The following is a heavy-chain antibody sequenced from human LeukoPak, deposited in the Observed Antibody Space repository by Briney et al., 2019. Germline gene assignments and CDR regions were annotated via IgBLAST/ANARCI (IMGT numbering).Heavy chain of an antibody. CDR3: ARSRITIFGVPQGQFDY. J-gene: IGHJ4*02. CDR2: INPNSGGT. D-gene: IGHD3-3*01. Sequence: ASVKVSCKASGYTFTGYYMHWVRQAPGQGLEWMGWINPNSGGTNYAQKFQGRVTMTRDTSISTAYMELSRLRSDDTAVYYCARSRITIFGVPQGQFDYWGQGTLVTVSS. CDR1: GYTFTGYY. V-gene: IGHV1-2*02.